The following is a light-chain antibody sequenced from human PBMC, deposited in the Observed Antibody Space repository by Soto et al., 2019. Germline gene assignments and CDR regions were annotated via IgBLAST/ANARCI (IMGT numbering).Light chain of an antibody. V-gene: IGKV1-5*01. Sequence: DIQMTQSPSTLSGAVGDSVTITCRASQTISSWLAWYQQKPGEAPKLLIYDASALSRGVPSRFSGSGSGTKFTLTIASLQPDDFATYYCQQYETFSGTFGQGTKVDIK. CDR2: DAS. J-gene: IGKJ1*01. CDR3: QQYETFSGT. CDR1: QTISSW.